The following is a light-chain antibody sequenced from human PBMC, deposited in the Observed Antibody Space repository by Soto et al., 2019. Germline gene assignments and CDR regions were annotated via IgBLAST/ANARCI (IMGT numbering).Light chain of an antibody. V-gene: IGKV4-1*01. CDR2: WAS. Sequence: DIVMTQSPDSLAVSLGERATINCKSSQSVLYNSNNKNYLAWYQQKPGQPPKLLIYWASTRQSGVPDRFSGSGSGTDFTLTISSLQAEDVAVYYCQQYFGSTWSFGQGTKVEIK. J-gene: IGKJ1*01. CDR1: QSVLYNSNNKNY. CDR3: QQYFGSTWS.